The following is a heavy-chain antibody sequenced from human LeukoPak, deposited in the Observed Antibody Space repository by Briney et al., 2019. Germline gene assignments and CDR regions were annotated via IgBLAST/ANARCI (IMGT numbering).Heavy chain of an antibody. J-gene: IGHJ4*02. Sequence: GGSLRLSCAASGFTFSSYAMHWVRQAPGKGLEWVAVISYDGSNKYYADSVKGRFTISRDNSKNTLYLQVNSLRAEDTAVYYCASIVVVPAAMYRYSNYEIGDYWGQGTLVTVSS. CDR2: ISYDGSNK. CDR1: GFTFSSYA. CDR3: ASIVVVPAAMYRYSNYEIGDY. D-gene: IGHD2-2*01. V-gene: IGHV3-30-3*01.